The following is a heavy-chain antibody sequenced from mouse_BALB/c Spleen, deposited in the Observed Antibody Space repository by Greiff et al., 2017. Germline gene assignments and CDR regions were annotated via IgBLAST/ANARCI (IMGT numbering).Heavy chain of an antibody. CDR1: GYTFTSYW. D-gene: IGHD3-3*01. J-gene: IGHJ4*01. CDR2: IDPSDSET. CDR3: ARGDGAMDY. V-gene: IGHV1-74*01. Sequence: QVQLQQSGAELVKPGASVKLSCKASGYTFTSYWMNWVKQRPGRGLEWIGRIDPSDSETHYNQKFKDKATLTVDKSSSTAYIQLSSLTSEDSAVYYCARGDGAMDYWGQGTSVTVSS.